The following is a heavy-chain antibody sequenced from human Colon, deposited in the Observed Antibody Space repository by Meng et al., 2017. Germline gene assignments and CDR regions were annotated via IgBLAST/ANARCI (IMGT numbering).Heavy chain of an antibody. CDR3: ARRSDESGRRTIFDY. CDR1: GFIFRNYW. CDR2: IKDDASEQ. Sequence: GESLKISRGGSGFIFRNYWMSWVRQAPGQGPEWVANIKDDASEQYYVDSVKGRFTISRTNAQNSVFLQMNSLRAEDTAVYYCARRSDESGRRTIFDYWGQGKLVTVSS. V-gene: IGHV3-7*01. J-gene: IGHJ4*02. D-gene: IGHD3-16*01.